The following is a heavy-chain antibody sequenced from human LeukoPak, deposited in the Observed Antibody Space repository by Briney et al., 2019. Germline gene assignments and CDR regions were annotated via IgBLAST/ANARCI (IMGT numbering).Heavy chain of an antibody. V-gene: IGHV3-33*08. J-gene: IGHJ3*02. Sequence: GALRLSCAASGFTFSSYEMNWVRQAPGKGLEWVAVIWYDGSNKYYADSVKGRFTISRDNSKNTLYLQMNSLRAEDTAVYYCARDGRIAAAVDAFDIWGQGTMVTVSS. CDR3: ARDGRIAAAVDAFDI. CDR2: IWYDGSNK. D-gene: IGHD6-13*01. CDR1: GFTFSSYE.